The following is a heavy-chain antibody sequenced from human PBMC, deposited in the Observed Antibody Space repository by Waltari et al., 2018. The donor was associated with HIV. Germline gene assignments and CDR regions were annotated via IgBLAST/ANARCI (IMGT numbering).Heavy chain of an antibody. CDR3: AKGPTLTSPPTYFNY. CDR1: GLPFHVYA. Sequence: EVHLVESGGGLVQPGSSLGPSCTASGLPFHVYAMPWVRQTPGKGLEWVSGISWNSGSIGYADSVKGRFTISRDNAKNSLFLQMNSLRPEDTAFYYCAKGPTLTSPPTYFNYWGQGTLVTVSS. V-gene: IGHV3-9*01. J-gene: IGHJ4*02. CDR2: ISWNSGSI. D-gene: IGHD2-2*01.